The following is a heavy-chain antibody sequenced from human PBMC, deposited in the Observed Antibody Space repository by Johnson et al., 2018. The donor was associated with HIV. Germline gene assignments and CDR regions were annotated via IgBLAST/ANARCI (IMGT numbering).Heavy chain of an antibody. V-gene: IGHV3-20*04. D-gene: IGHD6-19*01. J-gene: IGHJ3*02. CDR3: ARDRRNRQWQRLDAFDI. CDR2: INWNGGST. CDR1: GFTFDDYG. Sequence: VQLVESGGGVVRPGGSLRLSCAASGFTFDDYGMNWVRQAPGKGLEWVSGINWNGGSTGYADSVKGRFTISRDNAKNSLQLQMNSLRAEDTAFYYCARDRRNRQWQRLDAFDIWGQGTMVIVSS.